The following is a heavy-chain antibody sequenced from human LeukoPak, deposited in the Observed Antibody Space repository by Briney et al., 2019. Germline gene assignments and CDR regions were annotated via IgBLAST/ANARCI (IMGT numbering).Heavy chain of an antibody. CDR3: ARDDCSSTSCPGDFDY. Sequence: SVKVSCKASGGTFSSYTISWVRQAPGQGLEWMGRIIPILGIANYAQKFQGRVTITADESTSTAYMELSSLRSEDTAVYYCARDDCSSTSCPGDFDYWGQGTLVTVSS. D-gene: IGHD2-2*01. CDR1: GGTFSSYT. V-gene: IGHV1-69*04. CDR2: IIPILGIA. J-gene: IGHJ4*02.